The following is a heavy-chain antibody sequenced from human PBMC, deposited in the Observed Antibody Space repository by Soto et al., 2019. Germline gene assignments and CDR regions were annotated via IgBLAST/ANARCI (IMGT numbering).Heavy chain of an antibody. D-gene: IGHD2-21*02. Sequence: PVGSLRLSCAASGFTFSSYGMHWVRQAPGKGLEWVAVISYDGSNKYYADSVKGRFTISRDNSKNTLYLQMNSLRAEDTAVYYCASATPDSVVTRPYYYYYGMDVWGQGTTVTVSS. V-gene: IGHV3-30*03. CDR2: ISYDGSNK. CDR3: ASATPDSVVTRPYYYYYGMDV. J-gene: IGHJ6*02. CDR1: GFTFSSYG.